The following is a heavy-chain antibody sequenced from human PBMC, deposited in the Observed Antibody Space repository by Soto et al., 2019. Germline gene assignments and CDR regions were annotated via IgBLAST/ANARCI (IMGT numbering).Heavy chain of an antibody. D-gene: IGHD3-16*01. CDR1: GGSISNYY. CDR3: ASGGNWFDP. V-gene: IGHV4-59*01. Sequence: SETLSLTCNVSGGSISNYYWTWVRQSPEKGLEWIGYMYYNGNINYNPSLKSRVTISIDTSKNQSSLTLKSVTAADTAVYYCASGGNWFDPWGQG. J-gene: IGHJ5*02. CDR2: MYYNGNI.